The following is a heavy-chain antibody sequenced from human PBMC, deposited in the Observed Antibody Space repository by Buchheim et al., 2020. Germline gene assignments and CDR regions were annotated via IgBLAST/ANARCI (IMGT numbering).Heavy chain of an antibody. CDR3: ARVGESGWYFSVYYYGMDV. CDR2: MNPNSGNT. V-gene: IGHV1-8*01. CDR1: GYTFTSYD. J-gene: IGHJ6*02. D-gene: IGHD6-19*01. Sequence: QVQLVQSGAEVKKLGASVKVSCKASGYTFTSYDINWVRQATGQGLEWMGWMNPNSGNTGYAQKFQGRVTMTRNTSISTAYMELSSLRSEDTAVYYCARVGESGWYFSVYYYGMDVWGQGTT.